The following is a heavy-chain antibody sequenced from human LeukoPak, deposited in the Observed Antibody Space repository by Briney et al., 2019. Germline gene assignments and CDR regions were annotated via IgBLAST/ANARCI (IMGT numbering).Heavy chain of an antibody. Sequence: GGSLRLSCAASGFTFSDYYMSWIRQAPGKGLEWVSYISSSGGTIYYADSVKGRFTISRDNAKNSLYLQMNSLRAEDTAVYYCTTSDINYRPFDNWGQGTLVTVSS. CDR1: GFTFSDYY. J-gene: IGHJ4*02. CDR2: ISSSGGTI. CDR3: TTSDINYRPFDN. V-gene: IGHV3-11*04. D-gene: IGHD4-11*01.